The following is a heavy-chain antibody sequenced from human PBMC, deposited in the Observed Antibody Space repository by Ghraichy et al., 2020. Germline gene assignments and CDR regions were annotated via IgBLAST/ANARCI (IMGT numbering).Heavy chain of an antibody. CDR3: VKYMRQGDSDWPFRPPFDY. CDR2: ISGSREST. J-gene: IGHJ4*02. D-gene: IGHD3-16*01. Sequence: GGSLRLSCAASGFTFSSHAMSWVRQAPGKGLEWVSAISGSRESTYYADSVKGRFTISRDNSRDTLYLQMDSLRAEDTAVYYCVKYMRQGDSDWPFRPPFDYWGQGALVAVSS. V-gene: IGHV3-23*01. CDR1: GFTFSSHA.